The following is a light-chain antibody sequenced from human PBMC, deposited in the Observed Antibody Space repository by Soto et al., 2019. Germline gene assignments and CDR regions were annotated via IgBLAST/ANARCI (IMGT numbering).Light chain of an antibody. V-gene: IGLV1-40*01. CDR1: SSNIGAGYD. Sequence: QSVLTQPPSVSGAPGQRVTISCTGSSSNIGAGYDVHWYHQLPGTAPKLLISGSNNRPSGVPDRFSDSTSGTSASLAITGLQAEDEGDYYCQAYDRSLGGFVVFGGGTKLTVL. CDR3: QAYDRSLGGFVV. CDR2: GSN. J-gene: IGLJ2*01.